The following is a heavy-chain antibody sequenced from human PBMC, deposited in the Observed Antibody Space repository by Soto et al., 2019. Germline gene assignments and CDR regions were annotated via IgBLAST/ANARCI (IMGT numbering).Heavy chain of an antibody. D-gene: IGHD2-21*02. CDR1: GGSISSYY. J-gene: IGHJ5*02. V-gene: IGHV4-59*06. CDR3: ARELRNCGGDCYYNWFDP. CDR2: IYFSGST. Sequence: PSETLSLTCTVSGGSISSYYWSWIRQHPGKGLEWIGYIYFSGSTYYNPSLKSRVTILVDTSKNQFSLKLSSVTAADTAVYYCARELRNCGGDCYYNWFDPWGQGTLVT.